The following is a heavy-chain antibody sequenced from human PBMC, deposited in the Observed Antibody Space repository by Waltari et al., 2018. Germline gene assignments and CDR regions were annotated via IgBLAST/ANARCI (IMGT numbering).Heavy chain of an antibody. J-gene: IGHJ4*02. V-gene: IGHV4-59*01. D-gene: IGHD3-22*01. CDR3: ARALLFTMTVFDY. Sequence: QVQLQESGPELVKPSETLSLTCTVSGGSISSYYWSWIRQPPGKGLEWIGYIYYSGSTNYNPSLKSRVTISVDTAKNQFSLKLSSVTAADTAVYYCARALLFTMTVFDYWGQGTLVTVSS. CDR1: GGSISSYY. CDR2: IYYSGST.